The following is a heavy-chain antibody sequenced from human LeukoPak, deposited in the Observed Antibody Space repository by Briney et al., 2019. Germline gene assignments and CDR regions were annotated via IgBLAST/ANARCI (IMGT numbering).Heavy chain of an antibody. CDR1: GFTFRSYW. Sequence: PGGSLRLSCAASGFTFRSYWMHWVRQAPGKGLVWVSGINSDGSSTSYADAVKGRLTISRDNAENTLYLQMNSLRAEDTAIYYCAKGLRGNGGFDYWGQGTLVTVSS. CDR3: AKGLRGNGGFDY. D-gene: IGHD3-16*01. J-gene: IGHJ4*02. CDR2: INSDGSST. V-gene: IGHV3-74*01.